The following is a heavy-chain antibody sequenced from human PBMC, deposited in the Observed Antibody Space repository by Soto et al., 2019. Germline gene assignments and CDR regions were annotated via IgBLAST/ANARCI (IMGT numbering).Heavy chain of an antibody. Sequence: SGGSLRLSCRASGFTFSTYGMHWVRQAPGKGLEWVAVIWYDGSEKYYADSVEGRFTISRDNSGNTLYLQMNSLRAKDTAVYFCARDSLSGSYYLDYWGQGALVTVSS. J-gene: IGHJ4*02. D-gene: IGHD1-26*01. CDR3: ARDSLSGSYYLDY. V-gene: IGHV3-33*01. CDR1: GFTFSTYG. CDR2: IWYDGSEK.